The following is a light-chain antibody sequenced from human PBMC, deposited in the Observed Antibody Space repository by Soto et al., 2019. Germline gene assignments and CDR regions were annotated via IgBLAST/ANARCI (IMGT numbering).Light chain of an antibody. Sequence: MTQSPATLSVSPGERATLSCRASQSVSSNLVWYQQKPGQAPRLLIYGASARATGVPVRFSGSGSGTEFTLTISSLQSEDFAVYYCLQHNNWWTFGQGTKVDIK. CDR3: LQHNNWWT. CDR2: GAS. V-gene: IGKV3-15*01. CDR1: QSVSSN. J-gene: IGKJ1*01.